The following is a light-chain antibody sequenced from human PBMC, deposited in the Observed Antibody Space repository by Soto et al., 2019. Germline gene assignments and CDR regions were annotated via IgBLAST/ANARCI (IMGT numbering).Light chain of an antibody. V-gene: IGKV3-20*01. J-gene: IGKJ5*01. CDR1: QSISSSC. CDR3: QQYDNSPIT. Sequence: EMALMQSPDIFSLYAGERASLSWTASQSISSSCLAWYQQKLGQAPRLLIYGASSRATGIPDRFSGTGSETDFTLTISRLEPEDFAVYYCQQYDNSPITFGQGTRLEI. CDR2: GAS.